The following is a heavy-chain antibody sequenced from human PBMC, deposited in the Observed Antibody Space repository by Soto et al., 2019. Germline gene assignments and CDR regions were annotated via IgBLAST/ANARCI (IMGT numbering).Heavy chain of an antibody. D-gene: IGHD6-19*01. CDR3: AGMPYTSGLRFDP. CDR2: IYQSGVT. J-gene: IGHJ5*02. V-gene: IGHV4-30-2*01. CDR1: GDSYSISTYS. Sequence: NPSETLSHTCNMSGDSYSISTYSWSWIRQPPGKALQWIGFIYQSGVTSYNPSLASRVSISLDRSNNQCSLKLKSVTAADTAVYFCAGMPYTSGLRFDPWGPGTLVTVSS.